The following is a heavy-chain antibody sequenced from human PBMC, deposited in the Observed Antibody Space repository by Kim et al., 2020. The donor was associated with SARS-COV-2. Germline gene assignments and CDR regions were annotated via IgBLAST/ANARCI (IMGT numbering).Heavy chain of an antibody. CDR3: ARDHRYCSGGSCDTEYYFDY. CDR2: ISSSSSYI. J-gene: IGHJ4*02. D-gene: IGHD2-15*01. CDR1: GFTFSSYS. V-gene: IGHV3-21*01. Sequence: GGSLRLSCAASGFTFSSYSMNWVRQAPGKGLEWVSSISSSSSYIYYADSVKGRFTISRDNAKNSLYLQMNSLRAEDTAVYYCARDHRYCSGGSCDTEYYFDYWGQGTLVTVSS.